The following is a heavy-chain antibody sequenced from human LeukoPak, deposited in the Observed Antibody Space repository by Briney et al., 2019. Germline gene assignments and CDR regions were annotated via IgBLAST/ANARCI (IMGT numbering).Heavy chain of an antibody. CDR1: GDSMNRGSYF. J-gene: IGHJ4*02. D-gene: IGHD2-8*02. Sequence: SETLSLTCTVSGDSMNRGSYFWGWIRQPPGKGLEWIGGIHYSGVTYYNPSLKSRVTTSKDTSKSQFSLKLTSVTAADTAVYYCARLLGHAYWGQEILVAVSS. CDR3: ARLLGHAY. V-gene: IGHV4-39*01. CDR2: IHYSGVT.